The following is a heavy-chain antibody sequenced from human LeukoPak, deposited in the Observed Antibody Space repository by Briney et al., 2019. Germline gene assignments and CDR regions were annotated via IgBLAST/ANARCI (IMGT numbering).Heavy chain of an antibody. D-gene: IGHD3-10*01. CDR2: IYYSGST. V-gene: IGHV4-59*01. J-gene: IGHJ4*02. CDR1: GGSISSYY. CDR3: ARVEEGFSFDY. Sequence: SETLSLTCTVSGGSISSYYWSWIRQPPGKGLKWIGYIYYSGSTNYNPSLKSRVTISVDTSKNQFSLKLSSVTAADTAVCYCARVEEGFSFDYWGQGTLVTVSS.